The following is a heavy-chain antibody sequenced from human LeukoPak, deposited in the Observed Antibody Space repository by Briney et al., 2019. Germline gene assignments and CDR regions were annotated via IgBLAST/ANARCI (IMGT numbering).Heavy chain of an antibody. J-gene: IGHJ4*02. Sequence: GASVKVSCKASGYSFTSYGFSWVRQAPGQGLEWMAWISAYNGNTNYAQKFQGRVTMTTDTSTSTAYMELRSLRSDDTAVYYCASVGSYDISDYWGQGTLVTVSS. CDR2: ISAYNGNT. CDR1: GYSFTSYG. D-gene: IGHD3-9*01. V-gene: IGHV1-18*01. CDR3: ASVGSYDISDY.